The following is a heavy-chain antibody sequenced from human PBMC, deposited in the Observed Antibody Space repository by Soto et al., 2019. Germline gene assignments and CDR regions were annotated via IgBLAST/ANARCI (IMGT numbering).Heavy chain of an antibody. CDR2: INHSGST. Sequence: SETLSLTCAVYGGSFSGYYWSWIRQPPGKGLEWIGEINHSGSTNYNPSLKSRVTISVDTSKNQFSLKLSSVTAADTAVYYCARGSLGTTVTTGMDVWGQGTTVTAP. CDR3: ARGSLGTTVTTGMDV. D-gene: IGHD4-17*01. J-gene: IGHJ6*02. CDR1: GGSFSGYY. V-gene: IGHV4-34*01.